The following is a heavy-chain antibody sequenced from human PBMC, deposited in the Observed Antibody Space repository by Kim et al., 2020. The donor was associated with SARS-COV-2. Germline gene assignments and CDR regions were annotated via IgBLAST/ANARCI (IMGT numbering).Heavy chain of an antibody. V-gene: IGHV3-23*01. J-gene: IGHJ4*02. D-gene: IGHD3-22*01. CDR1: GFIFSSYA. CDR2: ISGSGGAP. CDR3: AKDGYYDSSGYYHHDY. Sequence: GGSLRLSCAASGFIFSSYAMSWVRQAPGKGLEWVSAISGSGGAPYYADSMKGRFTISRDNSKNTLYLQMNSLRADDTALYYCAKDGYYDSSGYYHHDYWGQGTLVTVSS.